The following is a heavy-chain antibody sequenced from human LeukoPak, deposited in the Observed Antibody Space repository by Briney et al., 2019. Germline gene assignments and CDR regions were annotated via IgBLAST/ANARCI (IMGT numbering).Heavy chain of an antibody. Sequence: ASVKVSCKASGYTFTSYGISWVRQAPGQGLEWMGWISAYNGNTNYAQKLQGRVTMTTDTSTSTAYMELRSLGSDDTAVYYCARDGRYSYGLDDAFDIWGQGTMVTVSS. CDR3: ARDGRYSYGLDDAFDI. D-gene: IGHD5-18*01. CDR2: ISAYNGNT. CDR1: GYTFTSYG. J-gene: IGHJ3*02. V-gene: IGHV1-18*01.